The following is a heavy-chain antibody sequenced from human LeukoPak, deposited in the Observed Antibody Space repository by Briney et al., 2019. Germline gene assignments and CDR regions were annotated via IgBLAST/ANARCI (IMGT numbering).Heavy chain of an antibody. J-gene: IGHJ4*02. Sequence: GGSLRLSCAASGFTFSSYEMNWVRQAPGKGLEWVSYISSSGSTIYYADSVKGRFTISRDNAKNSLYLQMNSLRAEDTAVYYCAREVLGLMVEGDYWGQGTLVTVSS. CDR2: ISSSGSTI. D-gene: IGHD2-8*01. V-gene: IGHV3-48*03. CDR1: GFTFSSYE. CDR3: AREVLGLMVEGDY.